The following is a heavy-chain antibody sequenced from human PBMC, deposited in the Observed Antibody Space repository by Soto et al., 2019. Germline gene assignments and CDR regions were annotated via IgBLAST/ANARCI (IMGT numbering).Heavy chain of an antibody. CDR3: ARVSTVTTIFDY. J-gene: IGHJ4*02. CDR1: GGSVSSGSYY. D-gene: IGHD4-17*01. Sequence: PSETLSLTCTVSGGSVSSGSYYWSWIRQPPGKGLEWIGYIYYSGSTNYNPSLKSRVTISVDTSKNQFSLKLSSVTAADTAVYYCARVSTVTTIFDYWGQGTLVTVSS. V-gene: IGHV4-61*01. CDR2: IYYSGST.